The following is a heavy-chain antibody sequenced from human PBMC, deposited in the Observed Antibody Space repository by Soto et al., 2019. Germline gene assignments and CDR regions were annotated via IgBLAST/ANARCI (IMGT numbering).Heavy chain of an antibody. CDR2: LRYDGRNK. J-gene: IGHJ4*02. Sequence: QVQLVESGGGVVQPGKSLRLSCTASGLTFSDSTIHWVRQAPGKGLEWVAALRYDGRNKYYADSVKGRASVSRDNTKNTKEVNARREEDTAVYYCAREGAYSGSAFDYWGQGTLVTVSS. CDR3: AREGAYSGSAFDY. CDR1: GLTFSDST. V-gene: IGHV3-30*04. D-gene: IGHD6-6*01.